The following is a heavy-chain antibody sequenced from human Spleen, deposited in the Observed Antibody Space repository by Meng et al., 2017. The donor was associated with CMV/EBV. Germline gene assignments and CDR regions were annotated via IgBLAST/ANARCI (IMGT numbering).Heavy chain of an antibody. Sequence: GGSLRLSCAASGFTFNEYSLGWVRQAPGKGLEWVSSISSSSSYIYYADSVKGRFTISRDNAKNSLYLQMNSLRAEDTAVYYCARGRRQLAGYYWGQGTLVTVSS. J-gene: IGHJ4*02. CDR3: ARGRRQLAGYY. D-gene: IGHD6-13*01. V-gene: IGHV3-21*01. CDR2: ISSSSSYI. CDR1: GFTFNEYS.